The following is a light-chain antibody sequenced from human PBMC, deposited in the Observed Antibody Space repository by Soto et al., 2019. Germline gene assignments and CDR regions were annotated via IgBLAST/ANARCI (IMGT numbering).Light chain of an antibody. CDR2: LNSDGRH. CDR1: SGHSSYA. CDR3: QTWGTGIRV. J-gene: IGLJ2*01. Sequence: QLVLTQSASASASLGASVKLTCTLSSGHSSYAIAWHQQQPEKGPRYLMKLNSDGRHSKGDGIPDRFSGSSSGAERYLTISSLPSEDEADYYCQTWGTGIRVFGGGTKLTVL. V-gene: IGLV4-69*01.